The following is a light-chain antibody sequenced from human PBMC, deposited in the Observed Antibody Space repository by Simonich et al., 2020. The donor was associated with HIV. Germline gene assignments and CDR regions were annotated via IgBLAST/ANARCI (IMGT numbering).Light chain of an antibody. J-gene: IGKJ4*01. Sequence: DIVMTQSPLSLPVTPGEPASISCRSSQILLHSNGYNSFVWYLQKRGPSPQLLIYLGSKRAAGGPDRCSGRGAGTDFTLKSSRVEAEDVGVYYFMQAVQTPPTFGGGTKVEIK. CDR1: QILLHSNGYNS. CDR3: MQAVQTPPT. V-gene: IGKV2-28*01. CDR2: LGS.